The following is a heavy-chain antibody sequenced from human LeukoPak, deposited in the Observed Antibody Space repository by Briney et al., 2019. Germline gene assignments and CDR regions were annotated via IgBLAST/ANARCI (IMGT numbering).Heavy chain of an antibody. Sequence: GSLRLSCAASGFTFSIYWMSWVRQPPGKGLEWIGEINHSGSTNYNPSLKSRVTISVDTSKNQFSLKLSSVTAADTAVYYCLRRSSDGSGRNWFDPWGQGTLVTVSS. CDR1: GFTFSIYW. CDR2: INHSGST. J-gene: IGHJ5*02. CDR3: LRRSSDGSGRNWFDP. D-gene: IGHD3-10*01. V-gene: IGHV4-34*08.